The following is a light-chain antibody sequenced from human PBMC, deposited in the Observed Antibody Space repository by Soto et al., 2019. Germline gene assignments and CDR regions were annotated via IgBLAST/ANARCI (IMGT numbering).Light chain of an antibody. CDR1: QSVRND. V-gene: IGKV3-11*01. Sequence: EIVLTQSPATLSLSPGERATLSCRASQSVRNDLGWYHQKPGQAPRVLIYSPSNRATGIPARFSGSGSGTDFTLTISSLEPEDFAVYYCQQRTNWPPTFGGGTKVEMK. CDR2: SPS. CDR3: QQRTNWPPT. J-gene: IGKJ4*01.